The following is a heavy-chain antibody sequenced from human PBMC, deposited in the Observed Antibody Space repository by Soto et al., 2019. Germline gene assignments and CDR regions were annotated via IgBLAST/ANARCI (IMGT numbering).Heavy chain of an antibody. CDR3: AKSLFWGSLTNYYYYGMDV. D-gene: IGHD3-16*01. CDR1: GFTFSSYG. V-gene: IGHV3-30*18. Sequence: QVQLVESGGGVVQPGRSLRLSCAASGFTFSSYGMHWVRQAPGKGLEWVAVISYDGSNKYYADSVKGRFTISRDNSKNTLYLQMSSLRAEDTAVYYCAKSLFWGSLTNYYYYGMDVWGQGTTVTVSS. CDR2: ISYDGSNK. J-gene: IGHJ6*02.